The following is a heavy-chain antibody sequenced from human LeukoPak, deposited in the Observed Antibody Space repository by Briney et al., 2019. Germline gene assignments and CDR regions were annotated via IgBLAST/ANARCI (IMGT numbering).Heavy chain of an antibody. Sequence: GGSLRLSCAASGFTFSSYAMSWVRQAPGKGLEWVSAISGSGGSTYYADSVKGRFTISRDNSKNTLYLQMNSLRAEDTAVYYCAKELYNTHWYGQNIDYWGQGTLVTVSS. CDR3: AKELYNTHWYGQNIDY. J-gene: IGHJ4*02. D-gene: IGHD3-10*01. CDR1: GFTFSSYA. CDR2: ISGSGGST. V-gene: IGHV3-23*01.